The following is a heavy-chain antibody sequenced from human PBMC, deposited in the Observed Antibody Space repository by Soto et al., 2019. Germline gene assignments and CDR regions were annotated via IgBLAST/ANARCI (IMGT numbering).Heavy chain of an antibody. CDR1: GFIFSNYA. Sequence: EVQVLESGGGLVQPGGSLRLSCAASGFIFSNYAMMWVRQAPGKGLGWDSAMTADGGDARYADSVRGRLTIARDNSKSTVYLQMNSLRAEDTGGYYCAKDTIGDYIGAFDFWGQGILVTVSS. J-gene: IGHJ3*01. D-gene: IGHD4-17*01. V-gene: IGHV3-23*01. CDR2: MTADGGDA. CDR3: AKDTIGDYIGAFDF.